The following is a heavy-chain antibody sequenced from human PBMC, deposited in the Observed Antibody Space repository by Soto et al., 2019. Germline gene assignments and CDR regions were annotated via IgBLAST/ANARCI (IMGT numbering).Heavy chain of an antibody. CDR1: GFTFSYYT. Sequence: EVQLVESGGGLVQPGGSLRLSCAASGFTFSYYTRNWVRQAAEKGLEWVSDISSSSSTIYYADSLKGRFTISRDNAKNSLYLQMNSLRAEDTAVHYCARESFGGLLDYWGQGTLVTVSS. CDR3: ARESFGGLLDY. V-gene: IGHV3-48*01. J-gene: IGHJ4*02. CDR2: ISSSSSTI. D-gene: IGHD3-10*01.